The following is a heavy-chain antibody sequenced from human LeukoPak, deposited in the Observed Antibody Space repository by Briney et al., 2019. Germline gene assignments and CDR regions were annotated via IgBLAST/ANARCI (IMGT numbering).Heavy chain of an antibody. J-gene: IGHJ5*02. CDR2: INTNTGNP. CDR1: GYTFTSYA. D-gene: IGHD2-21*02. V-gene: IGHV7-4-1*02. Sequence: ASVKVSCKASGYTFTSYAMNWVRQAPGQGFEWMGWINTNTGNPTYAQGFTGRFVFSLDTSVSTAYLQISSLKAEDTAVYYCARDPSSYCGGDCYLYNWFDPWGQGTLVTVSS. CDR3: ARDPSSYCGGDCYLYNWFDP.